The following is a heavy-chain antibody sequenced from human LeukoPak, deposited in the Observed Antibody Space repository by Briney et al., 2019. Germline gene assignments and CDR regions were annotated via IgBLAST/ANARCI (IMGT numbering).Heavy chain of an antibody. CDR3: ANTPQLWTQFDY. Sequence: GGSLRLSCAASGFTFSSYGMHWVRQAPGRGLEWVAVIPYDGSNKYYADSVRGRFTTSRDNSKNTLYLQMNSLRAEDTAVYYCANTPQLWTQFDYWGQGTLVTVSS. V-gene: IGHV3-30*18. CDR1: GFTFSSYG. D-gene: IGHD1-1*01. CDR2: IPYDGSNK. J-gene: IGHJ4*02.